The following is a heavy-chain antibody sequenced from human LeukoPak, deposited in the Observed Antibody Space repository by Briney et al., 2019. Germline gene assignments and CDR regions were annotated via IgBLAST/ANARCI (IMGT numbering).Heavy chain of an antibody. J-gene: IGHJ4*02. CDR3: ARFGTYGGL. Sequence: GGTLRLSRAASLFTHSNYWMSWVARAPGKGREGVANIKKDRSEKHHADSLKGRFTIPRHNAKNTVYLQINSMIAEHQTVYYCARFGTYGGLWGQGTLVTVSS. CDR2: IKKDRSEK. D-gene: IGHD3-10*01. V-gene: IGHV3-7*01. CDR1: LFTHSNYW.